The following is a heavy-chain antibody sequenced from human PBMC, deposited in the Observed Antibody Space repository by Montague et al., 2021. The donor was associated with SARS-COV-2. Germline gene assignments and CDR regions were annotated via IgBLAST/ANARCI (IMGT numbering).Heavy chain of an antibody. CDR3: ARRNYGGGKYYYYGMDV. Sequence: SLRLSCAASGFTFTNYWLSWLRQAPGKGPEWVANINQGGTEIHYLDSVNGRFTISRDNAKNSLYLQMNSLRAEDTAVYYCARRNYGGGKYYYYGMDVWGQGTTVTVSS. D-gene: IGHD4-23*01. J-gene: IGHJ6*02. CDR2: INQGGTEI. CDR1: GFTFTNYW. V-gene: IGHV3-7*01.